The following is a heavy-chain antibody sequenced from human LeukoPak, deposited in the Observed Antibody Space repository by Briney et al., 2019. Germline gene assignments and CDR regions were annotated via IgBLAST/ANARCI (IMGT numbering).Heavy chain of an antibody. V-gene: IGHV1-69*04. J-gene: IGHJ6*04. D-gene: IGHD1-1*01. CDR2: ILPLLSTK. CDR1: GGTFTRDA. Sequence: ASVKVSCKLSGGTFTRDAISWVRQAPGEGLEWMGRILPLLSTKNYARKFQGRVTLTADKSTGTAYMELSSLRSEDTAIYYCARGLDWNDLHLDVWGKGTTVIVSS. CDR3: ARGLDWNDLHLDV.